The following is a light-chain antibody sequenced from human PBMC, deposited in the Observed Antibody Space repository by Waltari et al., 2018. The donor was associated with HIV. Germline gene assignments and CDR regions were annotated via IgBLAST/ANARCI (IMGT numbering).Light chain of an antibody. Sequence: DVVMTQSPLSLPVTLGQPASISCRSSQSLAYSDGRIYLNWFHQRPGQSPRRLIYTVSDRDSGVPDRFTGSGSGTDFTLKISRVEAEDVGIFYCVQGTHWPPTVGQGTKLEIK. CDR1: QSLAYSDGRIY. CDR2: TVS. V-gene: IGKV2-30*01. CDR3: VQGTHWPPT. J-gene: IGKJ2*01.